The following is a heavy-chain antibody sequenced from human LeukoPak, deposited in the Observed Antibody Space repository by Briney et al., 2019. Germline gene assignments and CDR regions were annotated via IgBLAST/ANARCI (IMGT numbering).Heavy chain of an antibody. Sequence: GGSLRLSCAASGFTFSDYYMSWIRQAPGKGLEWVSYISSSSSTIYYADSVKGRFTISRDNAKNSLYLQMNSLRAEDTAVYYCARDSDFWSAPQLFDYWGQGTLVTVSS. J-gene: IGHJ4*02. D-gene: IGHD3-3*01. CDR1: GFTFSDYY. CDR3: ARDSDFWSAPQLFDY. V-gene: IGHV3-11*04. CDR2: ISSSSSTI.